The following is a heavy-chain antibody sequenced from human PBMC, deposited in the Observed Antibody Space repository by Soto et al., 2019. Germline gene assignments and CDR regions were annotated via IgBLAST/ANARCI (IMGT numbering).Heavy chain of an antibody. V-gene: IGHV3-43*01. J-gene: IGHJ6*02. CDR2: ISWDGGST. CDR1: GFTFDDYT. CDR3: AKDGGYSSVVMRNYYGMDV. Sequence: GGSLRLSCAASGFTFDDYTMHWVRQAPGKGLEWVSLISWDGGSTYYADSVKGRFTISRDNSKNSLYLQMNSLRTEDTALYYCAKDGGYSSVVMRNYYGMDVWGQGTTVTVSS. D-gene: IGHD6-25*01.